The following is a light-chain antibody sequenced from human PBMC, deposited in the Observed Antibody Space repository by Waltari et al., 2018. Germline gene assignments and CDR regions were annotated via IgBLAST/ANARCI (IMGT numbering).Light chain of an antibody. CDR1: QGISNC. V-gene: IGKV1-33*01. CDR3: QQNDNSPPYS. J-gene: IGKJ2*03. CDR2: RTS. Sequence: DIQMTQSPSSLSASVADRVTITSSASQGISNCLAWYQQKPGKAPKLLIYRTSNLQTGVPSRFSGSGSGKDFTLTSNSLQTEDIAIYYCQQNDNSPPYSFGEGTKVDIK.